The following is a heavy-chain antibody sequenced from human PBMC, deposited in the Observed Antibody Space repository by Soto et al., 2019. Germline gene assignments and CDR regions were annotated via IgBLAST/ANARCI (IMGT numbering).Heavy chain of an antibody. CDR3: ARTGADGYNDPFLDY. V-gene: IGHV4-39*01. J-gene: IGHJ4*02. CDR2: IYYSGST. Sequence: SETLSLTCTVSGGSISSSSYYWGWIRQPPGKGLEWIGSIYYSGSTYYNPSLKSRVTISVDTSKNQFSLKLSSVTAADTAVYYCARTGADGYNDPFLDYWGQGTLVTVSS. CDR1: GGSISSSSYY. D-gene: IGHD5-12*01.